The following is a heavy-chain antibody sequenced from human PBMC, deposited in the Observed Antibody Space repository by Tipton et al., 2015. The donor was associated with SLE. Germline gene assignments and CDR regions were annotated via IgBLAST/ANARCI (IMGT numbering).Heavy chain of an antibody. Sequence: TLSLTCTVSGGSISSYYWSWIRQPPGKGLEWIGYIYYSGSTNYNPSLKSRVTISVDTSKNQFSLKLSSVTAADTAVYYCVGLRGILTGPRGAFDIWGQGTMVTVSS. J-gene: IGHJ3*02. CDR2: IYYSGST. CDR1: GGSISSYY. CDR3: VGLRGILTGPRGAFDI. V-gene: IGHV4-59*01. D-gene: IGHD3-9*01.